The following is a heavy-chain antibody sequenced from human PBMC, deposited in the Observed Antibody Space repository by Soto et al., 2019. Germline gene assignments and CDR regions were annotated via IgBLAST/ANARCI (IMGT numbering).Heavy chain of an antibody. J-gene: IGHJ6*03. D-gene: IGHD3-9*01. CDR3: ARDHFDAYYDILTGYSRDYYYYYMAV. CDR1: GFTFSSYG. Sequence: PGGSLRLSCAASGFTFSSYGMHWVRQAPGKGLEWVAVIWYDGSNKYYADSVKGRFTISRDNSKNTLYLQMNSLRAEDTAVYYCARDHFDAYYDILTGYSRDYYYYYMAVWGKGTTVTVSS. CDR2: IWYDGSNK. V-gene: IGHV3-33*01.